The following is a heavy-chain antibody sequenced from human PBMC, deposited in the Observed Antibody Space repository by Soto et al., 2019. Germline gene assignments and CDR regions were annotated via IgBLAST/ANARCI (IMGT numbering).Heavy chain of an antibody. CDR2: ISWNSAGI. J-gene: IGHJ3*02. CDR3: ENDITSGVKDAFDI. D-gene: IGHD3-10*01. CDR1: GFTFDDYA. V-gene: IGHV3-9*01. Sequence: VQLVESGGGLVQPGRSLRLSCAASGFTFDDYAMHWVRQVPGKGLEWVSGISWNSAGIGYAASVKGRFTISSDNAKYSLYRQMNSLRAADTALYSCENDITSGVKDAFDIWGRGTTVTVSS.